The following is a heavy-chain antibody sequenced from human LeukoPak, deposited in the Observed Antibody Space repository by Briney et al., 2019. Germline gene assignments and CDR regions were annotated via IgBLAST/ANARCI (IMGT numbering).Heavy chain of an antibody. Sequence: GGSLRLSCAASGFTFDDYTMHWVRQAPGKGLEWVSLISWDGGSTYYADSVKGRFTISRDNSKNSLYLQMNSLRTEDTALYYCAKGSEGSFYYYGMDVWGQGTTVTVSS. CDR3: AKGSEGSFYYYGMDV. J-gene: IGHJ6*02. CDR1: GFTFDDYT. CDR2: ISWDGGST. D-gene: IGHD3-10*01. V-gene: IGHV3-43*01.